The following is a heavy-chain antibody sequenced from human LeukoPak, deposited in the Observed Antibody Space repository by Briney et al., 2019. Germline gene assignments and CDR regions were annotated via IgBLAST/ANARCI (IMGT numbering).Heavy chain of an antibody. Sequence: GGSLRLSCAASGFTFNTYYMSWVRQAPGKGLEWVANIKQDGNEKHYVDSVKGQFTISRDNAKSSLYLQMNSLRAEDTAMYYCARDPRGSEYSHFDSWGQGTLVTVSS. J-gene: IGHJ4*02. CDR2: IKQDGNEK. V-gene: IGHV3-7*01. CDR1: GFTFNTYY. D-gene: IGHD3-10*01. CDR3: ARDPRGSEYSHFDS.